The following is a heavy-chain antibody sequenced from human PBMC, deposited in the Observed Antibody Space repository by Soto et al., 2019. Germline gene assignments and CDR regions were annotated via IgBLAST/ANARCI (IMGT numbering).Heavy chain of an antibody. J-gene: IGHJ6*01. V-gene: IGHV3-23*01. Sequence: EVQLWESWGGLVQPGGCLRLSCAASGFMFGSYAMSWVRQAPGKGLEWFSGISGSGTDTDSADDVKGLVTISRDNAKNTQYLQMNGLRAADTSIYYCATDLLISYYYGMDAWGQGTTVTVSS. D-gene: IGHD3-10*01. CDR2: ISGSGTDT. CDR1: GFMFGSYA. CDR3: ATDLLISYYYGMDA.